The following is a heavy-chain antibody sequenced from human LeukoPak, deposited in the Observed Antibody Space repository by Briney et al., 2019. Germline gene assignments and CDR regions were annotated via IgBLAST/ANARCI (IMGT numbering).Heavy chain of an antibody. CDR1: GFTFSSYG. Sequence: PGGSLRLSCAASGFTFSSYGMHWVRHAPGKGLEWVAVISYDGSNKYYADSVKGRFTISRDNSKNTLYLQMNSLRAEDTAVYYCARGAYNHAFDIWGQGTMVTVSS. V-gene: IGHV3-30*03. D-gene: IGHD1-1*01. CDR3: ARGAYNHAFDI. J-gene: IGHJ3*02. CDR2: ISYDGSNK.